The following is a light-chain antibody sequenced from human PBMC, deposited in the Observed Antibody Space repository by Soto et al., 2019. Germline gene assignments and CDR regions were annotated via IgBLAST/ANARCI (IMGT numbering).Light chain of an antibody. CDR1: SSDVGLYNY. Sequence: QSALTQPASVSGSPGQSIAISCTGTSSDVGLYNYVSWYQQNPGKAPKLIIYEVTNRPSGVSNRFSGSKSGNTASLTISVLQREDEADYYCSSFTAGSTLVFGTGTKLTLL. CDR3: SSFTAGSTLV. CDR2: EVT. J-gene: IGLJ1*01. V-gene: IGLV2-14*01.